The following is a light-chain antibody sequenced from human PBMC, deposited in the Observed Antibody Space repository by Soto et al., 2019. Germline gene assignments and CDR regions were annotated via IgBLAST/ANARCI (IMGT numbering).Light chain of an antibody. J-gene: IGKJ5*01. CDR2: EVS. CDR3: MQSTQLPPT. V-gene: IGKV2D-29*02. CDR1: QSLLHITVETF. Sequence: DVVMTQTPLSLSVAPGQPASISCKSSQSLLHITVETFLFWYLQKPGQSPQLLIYEVSTRVSGVPDRFSGSGSGTDFTLEISRVETDDVGIYYCMQSTQLPPTVGQGTRL.